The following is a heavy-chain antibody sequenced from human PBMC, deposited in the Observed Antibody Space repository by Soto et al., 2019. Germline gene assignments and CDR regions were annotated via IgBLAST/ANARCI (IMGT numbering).Heavy chain of an antibody. J-gene: IGHJ4*02. CDR3: AREMGYGGNSELGY. CDR2: ISYDGSNK. Sequence: QVQLVESGGGVVQPGRSLRLSCAASGFTFSSYAMHWVRQAPGKGLEWVAVISYDGSNKYYADSVKGRFTISRDNSKNTLYLQRNSLRAEDTAVYYCAREMGYGGNSELGYWGQGTLVTVSS. CDR1: GFTFSSYA. D-gene: IGHD2-21*02. V-gene: IGHV3-30-3*01.